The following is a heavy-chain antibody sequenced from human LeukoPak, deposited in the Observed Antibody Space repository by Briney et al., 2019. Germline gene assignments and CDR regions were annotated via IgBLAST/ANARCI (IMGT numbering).Heavy chain of an antibody. CDR2: IYYSGST. CDR3: ARGPTIVATTSSPYYMDV. J-gene: IGHJ6*03. D-gene: IGHD5-12*01. CDR1: GGSINSGDYY. V-gene: IGHV4-30-4*08. Sequence: SETLSLTCTVSGGSINSGDYYWSWIRQPPGKGLEWIGYIYYSGSTYYNPSLKSRVTISVDTSKSQFSLKLSSVTAADTAVYYCARGPTIVATTSSPYYMDVWGKGTTVTVSS.